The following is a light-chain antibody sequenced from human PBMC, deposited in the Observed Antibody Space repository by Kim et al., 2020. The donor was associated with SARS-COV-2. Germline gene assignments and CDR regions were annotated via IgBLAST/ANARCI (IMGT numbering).Light chain of an antibody. Sequence: ASGGDRVTIPCRASQSISSYLNWDQQKPGKAPKLLIYAASSLQSGVPSRFSGSGSGTDFTLTISSLQPDDFATFYCQQTYSTSVTFGQGTRLEIK. CDR1: QSISSY. V-gene: IGKV1-39*01. J-gene: IGKJ5*01. CDR2: AAS. CDR3: QQTYSTSVT.